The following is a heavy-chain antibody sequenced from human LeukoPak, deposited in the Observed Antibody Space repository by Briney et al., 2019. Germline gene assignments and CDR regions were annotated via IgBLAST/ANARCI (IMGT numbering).Heavy chain of an antibody. D-gene: IGHD3-10*01. V-gene: IGHV4-4*07. CDR2: INPNGGT. CDR3: AAMVQGVHTYFGS. CDR1: GGSISGFY. Sequence: SETLSLTCTVSGGSISGFYWSWIRQPAGKGLEWIGWINPNGGTNYNPSLKSRVTMSTDTSSNKFSLKLRSVTAADTAVYYCAAMVQGVHTYFGSWGQGNLVAVSS. J-gene: IGHJ4*02.